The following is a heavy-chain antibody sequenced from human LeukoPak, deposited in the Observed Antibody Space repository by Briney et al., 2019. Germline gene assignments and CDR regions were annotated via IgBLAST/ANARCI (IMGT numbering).Heavy chain of an antibody. CDR3: VKDSDELIAAVYNWFDP. D-gene: IGHD6-13*01. CDR2: ISGSGGST. Sequence: PGGSLRLSCAASGFTFSNHAMSWVRQAPGKGLEWVSGISGSGGSTYYADSVKGRFTISRDNFKDTLYLQMNSLRAEDTAVYYCVKDSDELIAAVYNWFDPWGQGTQVTVSS. V-gene: IGHV3-23*01. CDR1: GFTFSNHA. J-gene: IGHJ5*02.